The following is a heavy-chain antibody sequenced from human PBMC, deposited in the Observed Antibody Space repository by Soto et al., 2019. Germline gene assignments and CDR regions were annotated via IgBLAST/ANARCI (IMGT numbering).Heavy chain of an antibody. V-gene: IGHV3-48*02. CDR3: AREGRCSTSSCFTSEFWFEP. J-gene: IGHJ5*02. Sequence: GGSLRLSCTGSEAFRNYSKNWVRQGSGKGLEWLAYISSTGRTIHYANSVKGRVSISRDDHKQSLHLQMNNLRDDDTAVYWCAREGRCSTSSCFTSEFWFEPWGQGT. D-gene: IGHD2-2*02. CDR1: EAFRNYS. CDR2: ISSTGRTI.